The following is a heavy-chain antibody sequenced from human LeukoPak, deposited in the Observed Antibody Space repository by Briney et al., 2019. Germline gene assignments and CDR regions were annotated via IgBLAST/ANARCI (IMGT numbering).Heavy chain of an antibody. CDR3: AKKVVVGATSPYSDFQD. CDR1: GFTFSNYA. CDR2: ISGSGVTT. J-gene: IGHJ1*01. V-gene: IGHV3-23*01. Sequence: GGSLRLSCAASGFTFSNYAMHWVRQAPGKGLEWVSAISGSGVTTHYAGSVKGRFSISRDNSKNTLYLQMNSLRAEDTALYYCAKKVVVGATSPYSDFQDWGQGTLVTVSS. D-gene: IGHD1-26*01.